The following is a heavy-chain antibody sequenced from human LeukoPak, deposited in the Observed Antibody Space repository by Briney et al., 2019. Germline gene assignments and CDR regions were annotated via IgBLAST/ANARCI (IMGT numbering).Heavy chain of an antibody. Sequence: ASVKVSCKASGYTFTSYDINGVRPATGQGREGMGWRNPNSGKTGYAQKFQGRVTMTRNTSISTAYMELSRLRSEDTAVYYCARGGRRWLQSPVDFDYWGQGTLVTVSS. CDR2: RNPNSGKT. D-gene: IGHD5-24*01. V-gene: IGHV1-8*01. CDR1: GYTFTSYD. CDR3: ARGGRRWLQSPVDFDY. J-gene: IGHJ4*02.